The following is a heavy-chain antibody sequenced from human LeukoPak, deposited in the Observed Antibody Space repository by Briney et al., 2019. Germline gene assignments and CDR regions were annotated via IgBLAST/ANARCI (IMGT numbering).Heavy chain of an antibody. D-gene: IGHD2-15*01. CDR3: AREDVVVVAATEPYYGMDV. Sequence: PGRSLRLSCAASRFTFSSYGMHWVRQAPGKGLEWVAVIWYDGSNKYYADSVKGRFTISRDNSKNTLYLQMNSLRAEDTAVYYCAREDVVVVAATEPYYGMDVWGQGTTVTVSS. CDR2: IWYDGSNK. J-gene: IGHJ6*02. CDR1: RFTFSSYG. V-gene: IGHV3-33*01.